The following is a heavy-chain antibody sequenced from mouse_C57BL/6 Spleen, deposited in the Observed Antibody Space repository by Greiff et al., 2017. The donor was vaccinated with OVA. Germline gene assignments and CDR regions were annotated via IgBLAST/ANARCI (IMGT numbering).Heavy chain of an antibody. J-gene: IGHJ3*01. CDR2: IYPGDGDT. CDR3: AYGNSPWFAY. Sequence: VQLQQSGPELVKPGASVKISCKASGYAFSSSWMNWVKQRPGQGLEWIGRIYPGDGDTNYNGKFKGKATLTADKSSSTAYMQLSSLTSEDSAVYFCAYGNSPWFAYWGQGTLVTVSA. CDR1: GYAFSSSW. V-gene: IGHV1-82*01. D-gene: IGHD2-1*01.